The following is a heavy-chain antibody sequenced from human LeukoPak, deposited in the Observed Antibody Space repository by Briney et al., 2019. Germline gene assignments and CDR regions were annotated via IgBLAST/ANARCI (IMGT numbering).Heavy chain of an antibody. CDR3: ARASVRGYSYGY. CDR2: IYYSGST. V-gene: IGHV4-59*01. Sequence: SETLSLTCTVSGGSISSYYWSWIRQPPGKGLEWIGYIYYSGSTNYNPSLKSRVTISVDTSKNQFSLKLGSVTAADTAVYYCARASVRGYSYGYWGQGTLVTVSS. CDR1: GGSISSYY. J-gene: IGHJ4*02. D-gene: IGHD5-18*01.